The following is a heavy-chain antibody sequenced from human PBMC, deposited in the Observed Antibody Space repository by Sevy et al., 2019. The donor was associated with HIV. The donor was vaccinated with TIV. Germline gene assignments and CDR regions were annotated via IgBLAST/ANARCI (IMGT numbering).Heavy chain of an antibody. CDR2: IYPGDSDT. CDR1: GYRFTSYW. V-gene: IGHV5-51*01. Sequence: GESLKISCKVSGYRFTSYWIAWVRQMPGRGLECMGIIYPGDSDTRYSPSFEGQVTFSVDKSISTAYLQWSSLKDSDTAMYYCARRALGLDYWGQGTLVTVSS. CDR3: ARRALGLDY. J-gene: IGHJ4*02. D-gene: IGHD1-26*01.